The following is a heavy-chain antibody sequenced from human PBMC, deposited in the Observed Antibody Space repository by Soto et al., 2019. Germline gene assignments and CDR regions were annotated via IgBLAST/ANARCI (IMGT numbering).Heavy chain of an antibody. V-gene: IGHV5-51*01. Sequence: GESLKISCKGSGYSFTSYWIAWVRQMPGKGLEWMAIINPGDSETKYSPSFQGQVTISADKSINTAYLQWSSLKASDTAMYYCARHANYYDILSGYYFDYWGQGTQVTVSS. J-gene: IGHJ4*02. CDR3: ARHANYYDILSGYYFDY. CDR2: INPGDSET. D-gene: IGHD3-9*01. CDR1: GYSFTSYW.